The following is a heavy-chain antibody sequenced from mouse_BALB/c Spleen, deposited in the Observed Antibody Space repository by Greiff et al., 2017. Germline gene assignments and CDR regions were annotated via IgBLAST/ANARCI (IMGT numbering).Heavy chain of an antibody. CDR2: ISSGGGST. Sequence: DVMLVESGGGLVKPGGSLKLSCAASGFAFSSYDMSWVRQTPEKRLEWVAYISSGGGSTYYPDTVKGRFTISRDNAKNTLYLQMSSLKSEDTAMYYCARQSYYGSEGFAYWGQGTLVTVSA. D-gene: IGHD1-1*01. CDR3: ARQSYYGSEGFAY. V-gene: IGHV5-12-1*01. J-gene: IGHJ3*01. CDR1: GFAFSSYD.